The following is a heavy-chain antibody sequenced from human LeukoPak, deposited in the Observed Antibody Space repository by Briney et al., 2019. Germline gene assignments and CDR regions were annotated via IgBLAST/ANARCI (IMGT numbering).Heavy chain of an antibody. J-gene: IGHJ4*02. Sequence: PGGSLRLSCAASGFTFSSYAMSWVRQAPGKGLEWVSAISGSGGSTYYADSVKGRFTISRDNSKNTLYLQMNSLRAEDTAVYYCAKQVTSLVLLPGIFDYWGQGTLVTVSS. V-gene: IGHV3-23*01. CDR1: GFTFSSYA. D-gene: IGHD3-10*01. CDR2: ISGSGGST. CDR3: AKQVTSLVLLPGIFDY.